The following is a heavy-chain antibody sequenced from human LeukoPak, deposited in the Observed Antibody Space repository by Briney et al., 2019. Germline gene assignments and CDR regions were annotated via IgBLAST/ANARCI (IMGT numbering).Heavy chain of an antibody. CDR3: VKGAPVEFWGGSFYY. Sequence: PGGSLRLSCEASVFTFTNHAMNCVRQAPGKGLEWVSVICSDGSTFYAHSVKGGYTTSTDNTTNSLYLLKNSLRTEETPPYYYVKGAPVEFWGGSFYYWGQGALVIVSS. D-gene: IGHD3-16*01. CDR1: VFTFTNHA. V-gene: IGHV3-23*01. CDR2: ICSDGST. J-gene: IGHJ4*02.